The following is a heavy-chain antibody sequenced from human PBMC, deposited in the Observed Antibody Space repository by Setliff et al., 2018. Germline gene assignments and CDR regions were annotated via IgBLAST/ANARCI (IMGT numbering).Heavy chain of an antibody. Sequence: ASVKVSCKTSGYTFTNYGITWVRQAPGQGLEWMGWINASNGITKCSQKFQDRITISRYTSATTVHMALSSLRSDDTAVYYCARMSTSGPHYDYWGQGTLVTVSS. CDR1: GYTFTNYG. J-gene: IGHJ4*02. D-gene: IGHD2-8*02. V-gene: IGHV1-18*01. CDR2: INASNGIT. CDR3: ARMSTSGPHYDY.